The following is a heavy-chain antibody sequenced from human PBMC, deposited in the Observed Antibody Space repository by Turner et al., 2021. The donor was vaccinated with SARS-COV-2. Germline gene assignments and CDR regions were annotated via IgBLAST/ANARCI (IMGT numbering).Heavy chain of an antibody. J-gene: IGHJ6*02. V-gene: IGHV1-69*01. Sequence: QVQLVQSGAEVKKPGSSVKVSCQASGGTFHNYAISWVRQAPGQGLEWMGGIIPIFGTANYAQKFQGRVTITADESTSTAYMELSSLRSEDTAVYYCARDRRSLYCSGGSCYYYYGMDVWGQGTTVTVSS. CDR2: IIPIFGTA. CDR3: ARDRRSLYCSGGSCYYYYGMDV. CDR1: GGTFHNYA. D-gene: IGHD2-15*01.